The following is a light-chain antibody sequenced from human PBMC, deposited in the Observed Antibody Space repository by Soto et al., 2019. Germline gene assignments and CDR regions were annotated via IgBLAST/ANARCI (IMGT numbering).Light chain of an antibody. J-gene: IGKJ1*01. Sequence: EIVMTQSPATLSVSPGERATLSCRASQSVSSNLAWHQQKPGQAPRLLIYGASTRATGIPARFSGSGSGTELTLTISSLQSEDFAVYYCQQYNNWLTWTFGQGTKVEIK. CDR2: GAS. CDR3: QQYNNWLTWT. V-gene: IGKV3-15*01. CDR1: QSVSSN.